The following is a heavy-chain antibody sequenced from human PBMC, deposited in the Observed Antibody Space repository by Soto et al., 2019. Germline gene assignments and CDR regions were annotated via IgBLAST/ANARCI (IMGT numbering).Heavy chain of an antibody. V-gene: IGHV4-59*01. CDR3: ARGVGVNGVVTHSHYYGMDV. Sequence: SETLSLTCAAYVGSFSGCYWRWIRQRPGKGLEWIGYIYYPXSTDYNPSLESRLSISIASSKNQFSRNLSCVTAAETAVYYCARGVGVNGVVTHSHYYGMDVGRQGATVTVSS. J-gene: IGHJ6*02. CDR2: IYYPXST. CDR1: VGSFSGCY. D-gene: IGHD3-3*01.